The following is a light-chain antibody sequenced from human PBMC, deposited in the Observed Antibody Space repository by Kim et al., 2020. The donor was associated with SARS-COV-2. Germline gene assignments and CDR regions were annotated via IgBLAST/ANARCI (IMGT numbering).Light chain of an antibody. CDR2: GAS. CDR3: QQYNNWPLT. J-gene: IGKJ4*01. V-gene: IGKV3-15*01. CDR1: QSVNSN. Sequence: EIVMTQSPATLSVSPGERATLSCRASQSVNSNLAWYQQKPGQAPRLLIYGASTGATGIPARFSGSGSGTEFTLTISSLQSEDFAVYYCQQYNNWPLTFGGGTKLEI.